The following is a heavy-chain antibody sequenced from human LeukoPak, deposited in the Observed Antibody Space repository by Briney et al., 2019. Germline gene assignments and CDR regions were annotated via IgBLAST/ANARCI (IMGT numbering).Heavy chain of an antibody. V-gene: IGHV1-69*13. Sequence: GASVKVSCKASGYTFTGYYIHWVRQAPGQGLEWMGGIIPIFGTANYAQKFQGRVTITADESTSTAYMELSSLRSEDTAVYYCARSRMGGWGENYYYYYMDVWGKGTTVTVSS. CDR3: ARSRMGGWGENYYYYYMDV. CDR1: GYTFTGYY. D-gene: IGHD6-19*01. CDR2: IIPIFGTA. J-gene: IGHJ6*03.